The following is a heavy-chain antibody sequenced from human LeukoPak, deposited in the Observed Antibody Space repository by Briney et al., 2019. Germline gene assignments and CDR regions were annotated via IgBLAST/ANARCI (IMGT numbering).Heavy chain of an antibody. V-gene: IGHV1-2*02. CDR1: GYTFTSYG. CDR2: INPNSGGT. J-gene: IGHJ4*02. Sequence: ASVKVSCKASGYTFTSYGISWVRQAPGQGLEWMGWINPNSGGTNYAQKFQGRVTMTRDTSISTAYMELSRLRSDDTAVYYCARSGTYYYDSSGPRYFDYWGQGTLVTVSS. D-gene: IGHD3-22*01. CDR3: ARSGTYYYDSSGPRYFDY.